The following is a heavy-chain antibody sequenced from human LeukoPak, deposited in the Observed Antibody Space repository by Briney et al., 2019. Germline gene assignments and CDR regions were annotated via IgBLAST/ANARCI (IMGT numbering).Heavy chain of an antibody. CDR1: GFTFSSYW. Sequence: GGSLRLSCAASGFTFSSYWMHWVRQAPGKGLVWVSRINSDGSSTSYADSVKGRFTISRDNAKNSLYLQMNSLRAEDTAVYYCARDRYYDSTPFDYWGQGTLVAVSS. V-gene: IGHV3-74*01. J-gene: IGHJ4*02. D-gene: IGHD3-22*01. CDR2: INSDGSST. CDR3: ARDRYYDSTPFDY.